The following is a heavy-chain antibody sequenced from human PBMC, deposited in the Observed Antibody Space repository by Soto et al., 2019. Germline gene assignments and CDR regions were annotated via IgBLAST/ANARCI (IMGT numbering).Heavy chain of an antibody. CDR1: GGTFSSYT. CDR2: IITILGIA. D-gene: IGHD2-2*01. Sequence: QVQLVQSGSEVKKPGSSVKVSCKASGGTFSSYTISWVRQAPGQGLEWMGRIITILGIANYAPKFQGRVTITADKSTITAYMEVCSLRSVDAAVYYCALGQYQLLSSYYGMDVWGEGTKVTVAS. CDR3: ALGQYQLLSSYYGMDV. J-gene: IGHJ6*04. V-gene: IGHV1-69*02.